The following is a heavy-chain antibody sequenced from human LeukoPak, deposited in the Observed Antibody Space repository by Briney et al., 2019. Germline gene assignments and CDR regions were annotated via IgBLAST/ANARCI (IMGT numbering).Heavy chain of an antibody. J-gene: IGHJ4*02. CDR1: GFSLTTSGVG. Sequence: SGPTLVKPTQTLTLTCTFSGFSLTTSGVGVGWIRQPPGKALQWLALIYWDDDKRYSPSLKSRLTITKDTSKNQVVLTMTNMDPVDTATYYCAYRQTTHYCSSWYYWGQGTVVTVS. CDR3: AYRQTTHYCSSWYY. D-gene: IGHD6-13*01. CDR2: IYWDDDK. V-gene: IGHV2-5*02.